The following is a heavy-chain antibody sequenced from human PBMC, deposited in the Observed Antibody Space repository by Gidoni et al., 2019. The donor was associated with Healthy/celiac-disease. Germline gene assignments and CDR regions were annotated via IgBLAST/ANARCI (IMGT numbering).Heavy chain of an antibody. CDR3: AKCGMVYAILDAFDI. V-gene: IGHV3-30*18. Sequence: QVQLVESGGGVVQPGRSLRLSCAASGFTFSSYGMLWVRQAPGKGLEWVAVISYDGSNKYYADSVKGRFTISRDNSKNTLYLQMNSLRAEDTAVYYCAKCGMVYAILDAFDIWGQGTMVTVSS. CDR1: GFTFSSYG. D-gene: IGHD2-8*01. J-gene: IGHJ3*02. CDR2: ISYDGSNK.